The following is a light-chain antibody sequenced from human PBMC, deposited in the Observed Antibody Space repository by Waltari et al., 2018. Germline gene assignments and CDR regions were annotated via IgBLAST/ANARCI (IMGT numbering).Light chain of an antibody. CDR3: HQYFNTPYT. CDR1: QTLLYSSNNKTY. CDR2: WAS. J-gene: IGKJ2*01. V-gene: IGKV4-1*01. Sequence: DIAMTQSPDSMAVSLGERATINCKSTQTLLYSSNNKTYLAWYQQKRGQPPRLLFYWASTREPGVPDRFSGSGSRTDFTLTITNLQAEDVAVYFCHQYFNTPYTFGQGTQLEIK.